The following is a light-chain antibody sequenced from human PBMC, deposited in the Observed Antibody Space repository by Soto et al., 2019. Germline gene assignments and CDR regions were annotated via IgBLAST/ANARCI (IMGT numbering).Light chain of an antibody. CDR2: DVN. J-gene: IGLJ1*01. CDR1: SSDIGAFTF. CDR3: SSYTSSSTHV. V-gene: IGLV2-14*03. Sequence: QSALTQPASVSGSPGQSITISCTGTSSDIGAFTFVSWYQQHPGKVPKLMIFDVNRRPSGVSDRFSGSKSGNTASLTISGLQADDEGDYCCSSYTSSSTHVFGSGTKLTVL.